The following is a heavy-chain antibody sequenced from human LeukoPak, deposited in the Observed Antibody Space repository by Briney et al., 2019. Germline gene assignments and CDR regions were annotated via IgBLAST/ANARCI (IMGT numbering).Heavy chain of an antibody. Sequence: PGGSLRLSCAASGFTFSSYAMSWVRQAPGKGLEWVSGIRGSGTTTYYADSVKGRFTISRDKSKNTLYLQMNSLRAEDTAVYYCAKGEIYYDVLTGNFDSWGQGTLVTVSS. CDR3: AKGEIYYDVLTGNFDS. CDR2: IRGSGTTT. CDR1: GFTFSSYA. J-gene: IGHJ4*02. V-gene: IGHV3-23*01. D-gene: IGHD3-9*01.